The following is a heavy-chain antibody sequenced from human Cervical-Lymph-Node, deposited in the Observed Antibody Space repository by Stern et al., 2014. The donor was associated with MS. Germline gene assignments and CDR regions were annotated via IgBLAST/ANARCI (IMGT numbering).Heavy chain of an antibody. V-gene: IGHV5-51*01. CDR3: ARDYGDYAFDY. CDR1: GYSFTANW. Sequence: MQLVQSGAEVKKPGESLKISCKGSGYSFTANWIAWVRQMPGKGLEWTGIIYPGDSNTRNGPSFQGQVTISADKSISTAYQQWSSLKASDTAMYYWARDYGDYAFDYWGQGTLVTVSS. J-gene: IGHJ4*02. D-gene: IGHD4-17*01. CDR2: IYPGDSNT.